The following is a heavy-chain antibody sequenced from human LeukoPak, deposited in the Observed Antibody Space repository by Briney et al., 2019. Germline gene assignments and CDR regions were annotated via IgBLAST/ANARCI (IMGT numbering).Heavy chain of an antibody. D-gene: IGHD5-12*01. CDR2: IYTSGST. V-gene: IGHV4-4*07. J-gene: IGHJ6*03. CDR1: GGSISSYY. CDR3: ARGEGVATTHLYYYYYMDV. Sequence: PSETLSLTCTVSGGSISSYYWSWIRQPAGKGLEWIGRIYTSGSTNYNPSLKSRVTMSVDTSKNQFSLKLSSVTAADTAVYYCARGEGVATTHLYYYYYMDVWGKGTTVTVPS.